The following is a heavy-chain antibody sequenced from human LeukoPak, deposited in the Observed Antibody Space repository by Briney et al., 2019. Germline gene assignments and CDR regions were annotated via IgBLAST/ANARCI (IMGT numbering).Heavy chain of an antibody. CDR2: ISSSSSYI. CDR3: ASSNMDPDYYDSSGYPTGDAFDI. V-gene: IGHV3-21*01. D-gene: IGHD3-22*01. J-gene: IGHJ3*02. CDR1: GFTFSSYS. Sequence: GGSLRLSCAASGFTFSSYSMNWVRQAPGKGLEWVSSISSSSSYIYYADSVKGRFTISRDNAKNSLYLQMNSLRAEDTAVYCCASSNMDPDYYDSSGYPTGDAFDIWGQGTMVTVSS.